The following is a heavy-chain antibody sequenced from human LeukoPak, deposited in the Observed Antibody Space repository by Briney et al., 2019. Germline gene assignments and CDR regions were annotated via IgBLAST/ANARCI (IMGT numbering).Heavy chain of an antibody. J-gene: IGHJ4*02. CDR3: ATSGWLTNYFDY. V-gene: IGHV3-9*01. CDR1: GFTFYDYA. CDR2: ISSDGSSI. D-gene: IGHD6-19*01. Sequence: PGRSLRLSCVASGFTFYDYAMHWVRQAPGKGLEWVSGISSDGSSISYADSVKGRFTISRDNAKNTLYVQMNSLRAEDTAVYYCATSGWLTNYFDYWGQGILVTVSS.